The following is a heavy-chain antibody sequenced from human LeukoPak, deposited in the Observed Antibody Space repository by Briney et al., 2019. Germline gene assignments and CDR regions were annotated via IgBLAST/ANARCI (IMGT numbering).Heavy chain of an antibody. CDR1: GYTFTTYA. J-gene: IGHJ3*02. CDR2: INPNSGGT. V-gene: IGHV1-2*06. Sequence: ASVKVSCKASGYTFTTYATHWVRQAPGQGLEWMGRINPNSGGTNYAQKFQGRVTMTRDTSISTAYMELSRLRSDDTAVYYCAREGAGLMAFDIWGQGTMVTVSS. D-gene: IGHD3-16*01. CDR3: AREGAGLMAFDI.